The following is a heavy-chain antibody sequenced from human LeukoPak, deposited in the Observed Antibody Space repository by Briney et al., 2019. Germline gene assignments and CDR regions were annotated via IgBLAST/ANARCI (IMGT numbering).Heavy chain of an antibody. D-gene: IGHD7-27*01. CDR2: IKQDVSEK. CDR1: EFIFSSYW. V-gene: IGHV3-7*05. Sequence: GGSLRLSCAVSEFIFSSYWMSWVRQAPGKGLEWVANIKQDVSEKYYVDSVKGRFTISRDNAKNSLYLQMNSLRAEDTAVYYCASADWGADSWGQGTLVTVSS. CDR3: ASADWGADS. J-gene: IGHJ4*02.